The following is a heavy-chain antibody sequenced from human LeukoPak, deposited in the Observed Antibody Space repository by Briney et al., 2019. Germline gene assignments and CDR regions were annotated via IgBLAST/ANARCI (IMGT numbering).Heavy chain of an antibody. CDR1: NDSISSYY. CDR3: ARGFTMVRGPYGWFDP. Sequence: SETLSLTCTVSNDSISSYYWSWIRQPAGKGLKWIGRIYTSGSINYNPSLKNRVTVSVDTSKKQFTLKLSSVTAADTAVYYCARGFTMVRGPYGWFDPWGQGALVTVSS. J-gene: IGHJ5*02. V-gene: IGHV4-4*07. D-gene: IGHD3-10*01. CDR2: IYTSGSI.